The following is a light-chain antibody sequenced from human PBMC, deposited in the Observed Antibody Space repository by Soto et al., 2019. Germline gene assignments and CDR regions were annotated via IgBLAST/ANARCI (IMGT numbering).Light chain of an antibody. Sequence: QSALTQPRSASGSPGQSITISCTGTSSDVGGYNYVSWYQQHPAKAPKLIIFHVSKRPSGVPNRFSGSKSGNTASLTISGLRAEDEADYYCCSYVGRNAYVFGTGTKLTVL. V-gene: IGLV2-11*01. J-gene: IGLJ1*01. CDR2: HVS. CDR1: SSDVGGYNY. CDR3: CSYVGRNAYV.